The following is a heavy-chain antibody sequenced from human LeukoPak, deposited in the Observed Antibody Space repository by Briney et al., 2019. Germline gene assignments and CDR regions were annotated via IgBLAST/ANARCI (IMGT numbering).Heavy chain of an antibody. CDR3: ARGPGYSYGYWSYYFDY. Sequence: GGSLRLSCAASGFTFSSYAMSWVRQAPGKGLEWVSAISGSGGSTYYADSVKGRFTISRDNSKNTLYLQMNSLRAEDTAVYYCARGPGYSYGYWSYYFDYWGQGTLVTVSS. CDR2: ISGSGGST. CDR1: GFTFSSYA. D-gene: IGHD5-18*01. J-gene: IGHJ4*02. V-gene: IGHV3-23*01.